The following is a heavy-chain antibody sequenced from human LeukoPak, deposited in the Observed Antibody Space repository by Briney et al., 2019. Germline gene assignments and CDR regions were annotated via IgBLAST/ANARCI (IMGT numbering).Heavy chain of an antibody. J-gene: IGHJ3*02. D-gene: IGHD3-10*01. CDR1: GYTFTSYG. CDR2: VSAYNGNT. Sequence: ASVQCSCKASGYTFTSYGISWVRHAPGQGLEWMGWVSAYNGNTNYAQKRQGRVTMTTDTSTSTAYMELRSLRSDDTAVYYCARDLVAVTMVRAVIITLSTMAGNAFHIWGQGTMVTVSS. V-gene: IGHV1-18*04. CDR3: ARDLVAVTMVRAVIITLSTMAGNAFHI.